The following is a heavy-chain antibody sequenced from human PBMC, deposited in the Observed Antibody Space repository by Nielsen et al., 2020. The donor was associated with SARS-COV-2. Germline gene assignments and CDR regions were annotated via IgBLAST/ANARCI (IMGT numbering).Heavy chain of an antibody. CDR1: GYTFTSYY. J-gene: IGHJ6*02. Sequence: ASVKVSCKASGYTFTSYYMHWVRQAPGQGLEWMGWINTNTGNPTNAQGFTGRFVFSLDTSVSTAYLQISSLKAEDTAVYYCARVVHSRHYGMDVWGQGTTVTVSS. V-gene: IGHV7-4-1*02. D-gene: IGHD2-2*01. CDR2: INTNTGNP. CDR3: ARVVHSRHYGMDV.